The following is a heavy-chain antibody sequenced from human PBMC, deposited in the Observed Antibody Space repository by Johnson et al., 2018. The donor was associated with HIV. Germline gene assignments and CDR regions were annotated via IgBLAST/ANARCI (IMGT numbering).Heavy chain of an antibody. D-gene: IGHD6-13*01. Sequence: VQLVESGGGLVQPGGSLRLSCAASGFTVSSNYMSWVRQAPGKGLEWVSVIYSGGSTYYADSVKGRFTISRDNSKNTLYLQMNSLRAEDTAVYYCAKVEAAAGTPRYNVFHIWGQGTMVTVSS. CDR2: IYSGGST. CDR3: AKVEAAAGTPRYNVFHI. J-gene: IGHJ3*02. CDR1: GFTVSSNY. V-gene: IGHV3-66*01.